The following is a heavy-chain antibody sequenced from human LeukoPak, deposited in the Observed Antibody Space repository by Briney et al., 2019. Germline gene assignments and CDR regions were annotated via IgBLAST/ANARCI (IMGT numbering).Heavy chain of an antibody. D-gene: IGHD3-22*01. J-gene: IGHJ3*02. CDR3: AREYYDNNKAPAFDI. CDR1: GGAISSGSYY. CDR2: IYTSGTT. Sequence: SETLSLTCTVSGGAISSGSYYWNWIRQSAGKGLEWIGRIYTSGTTNSNPSLKSRVTISVDTSKNQFSLKLSSVTAADTGVYYCAREYYDNNKAPAFDIWGQGTMVTVSS. V-gene: IGHV4-61*02.